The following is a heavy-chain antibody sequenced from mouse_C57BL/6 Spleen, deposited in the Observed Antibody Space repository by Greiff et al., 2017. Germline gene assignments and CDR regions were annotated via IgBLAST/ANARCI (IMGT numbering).Heavy chain of an antibody. Sequence: QVQLQQSGAELVRPGTSVKVSCKASGYSFTNYLIEWVKQRPGQGLEWIGVINPGSGGTNYNEKFKGKATLTADKSSSTAYMQLSSLTSEDSAVYFCARSGGGLYYFDYWGQGTTLTVSS. CDR2: INPGSGGT. CDR3: ARSGGGLYYFDY. J-gene: IGHJ2*01. CDR1: GYSFTNYL. V-gene: IGHV1-54*01. D-gene: IGHD1-1*02.